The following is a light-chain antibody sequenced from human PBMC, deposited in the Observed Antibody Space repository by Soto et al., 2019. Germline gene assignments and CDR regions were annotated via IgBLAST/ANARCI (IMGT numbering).Light chain of an antibody. J-gene: IGLJ1*01. V-gene: IGLV1-44*01. CDR1: SSNIGSNT. Sequence: QPVLNQPPSASGTPGQRGTISCSGSSSNIGSNTVNWYQQLPGTAPKLLIYSNNQRPSGVPDRFSGSKSGTSASLAISGLQSEDEADYYCAAWDDSLNGPVFGTGTKVTVL. CDR3: AAWDDSLNGPV. CDR2: SNN.